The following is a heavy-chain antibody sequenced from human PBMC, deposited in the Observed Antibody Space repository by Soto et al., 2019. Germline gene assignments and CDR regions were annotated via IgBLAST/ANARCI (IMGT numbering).Heavy chain of an antibody. CDR3: AGRAETNGWNGFGADKYYFDF. CDR2: MNPNTGNS. CDR1: GYTFTGYF. Sequence: ASVKVSCKASGYTFTGYFMHWVRQAPGQGLEWMGWMNPNTGNSGYAQKFQGRVTMTSDTSISTAHMELSSLRSEDTAVYYCAGRAETNGWNGFGADKYYFDFWGQGTLVTVSS. D-gene: IGHD1-1*01. J-gene: IGHJ4*02. V-gene: IGHV1-8*02.